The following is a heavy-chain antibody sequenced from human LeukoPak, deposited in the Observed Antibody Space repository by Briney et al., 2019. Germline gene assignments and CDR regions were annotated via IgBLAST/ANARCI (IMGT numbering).Heavy chain of an antibody. J-gene: IGHJ4*02. Sequence: GGSLRLSCVASGLIFADSAMHWVRQAPGKGLEWVSLISADGGSTFSADSVKGRFSISRDNSKNSLYLQMNSLRSEDTAMYYCAKESGKFDYWGQGTLVAVSS. CDR3: AKESGKFDY. CDR2: ISADGGST. V-gene: IGHV3-43*02. CDR1: GLIFADSA.